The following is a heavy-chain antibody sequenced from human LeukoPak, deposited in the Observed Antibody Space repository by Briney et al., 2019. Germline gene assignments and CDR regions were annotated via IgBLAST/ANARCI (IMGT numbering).Heavy chain of an antibody. V-gene: IGHV3-15*01. Sequence: KPGGSLRLSCSASGFTFKKAWMNGVRQAPGKGLEWVGRIKSKTDGGTADYAAPVKGRFTISRDDSRDTLYLQMNSLKTEDTAVYHCTTEYYYRIYSRGQGTLVTVSS. D-gene: IGHD5-12*01. CDR2: IKSKTDGGTA. CDR1: GFTFKKAW. CDR3: TTEYYYRIYS. J-gene: IGHJ5*01.